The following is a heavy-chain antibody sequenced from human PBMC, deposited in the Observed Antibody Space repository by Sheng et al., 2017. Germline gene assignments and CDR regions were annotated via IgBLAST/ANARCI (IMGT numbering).Heavy chain of an antibody. J-gene: IGHJ4*02. V-gene: IGHV3-7*01. CDR2: IKKDGSEK. Sequence: EVHLVESGGGLVQPGGSLRLSCAASGFTFSEYRMNWVRQAPGKGLEWLASIKKDGSEKYYVDSVKGRFTISRDNAQNSLYLQMNTLRAEDTAMYYCATISGVPEYWGQGTLVSVSS. CDR3: ATISGVPEY. D-gene: IGHD3-3*01. CDR1: GFTFSEYR.